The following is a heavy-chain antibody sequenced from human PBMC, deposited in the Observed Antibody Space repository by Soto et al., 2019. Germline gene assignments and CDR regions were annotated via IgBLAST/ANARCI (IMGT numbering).Heavy chain of an antibody. CDR3: AKVKGIGDNPPYFYYYGMDV. CDR2: IAYDGSNK. V-gene: IGHV3-30*18. D-gene: IGHD2-21*02. CDR1: GFTFSSYG. J-gene: IGHJ6*02. Sequence: QVQLVESGGGVVQPGRSLRLSCAASGFTFSSYGMHWVRQAPGKGLEWVAVIAYDGSNKYYADSVKGRFTISRDNSKNTLYLQMYSLTGEDTAVYYCAKVKGIGDNPPYFYYYGMDVWGQGTTVTVSS.